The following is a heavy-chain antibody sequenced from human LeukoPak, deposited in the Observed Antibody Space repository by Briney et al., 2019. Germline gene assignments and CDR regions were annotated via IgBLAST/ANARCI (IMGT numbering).Heavy chain of an antibody. CDR1: GFTFSTYG. D-gene: IGHD3-10*01. J-gene: IGHJ4*02. CDR3: ARDLSAVVRASPMGY. CDR2: ITYDGYYK. Sequence: PGTSLRLSCAASGFTFSTYGMHWVRQAPGKGLEWVALITYDGYYKYYSDSVKGRFTISSDTSKNTLSLQMNSLRAEDTAVYYCARDLSAVVRASPMGYWGQGTLV. V-gene: IGHV3-30*03.